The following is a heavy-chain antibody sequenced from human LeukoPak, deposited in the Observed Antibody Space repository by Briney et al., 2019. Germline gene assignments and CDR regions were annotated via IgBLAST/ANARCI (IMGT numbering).Heavy chain of an antibody. Sequence: PGGSLRLSXAASGFTFSSYSMNWVRQAPGKGLEWVSSISSSISYIYYADSVKGRFTISRANAKNSLYLQMNSLRAEDTAVYYCARGFRNSGSSLDIWGQGTMVTVSS. J-gene: IGHJ3*02. CDR2: ISSSISYI. CDR3: ARGFRNSGSSLDI. V-gene: IGHV3-21*01. D-gene: IGHD1-26*01. CDR1: GFTFSSYS.